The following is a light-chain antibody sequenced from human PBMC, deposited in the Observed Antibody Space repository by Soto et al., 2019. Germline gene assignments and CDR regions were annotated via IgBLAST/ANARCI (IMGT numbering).Light chain of an antibody. CDR3: QSHDSSLSGSI. V-gene: IGLV1-40*01. J-gene: IGLJ2*01. CDR2: GNI. CDR1: SSNIGAGYD. Sequence: QAVVTQTPSVSGAPGQRVTISCTGSSSNIGAGYDVNWYQQLPGTAPKLLIYGNINRPSGVPDRFSGSKSGTSASLAISGLQAEDEADYYCQSHDSSLSGSIFGGGTKLTVL.